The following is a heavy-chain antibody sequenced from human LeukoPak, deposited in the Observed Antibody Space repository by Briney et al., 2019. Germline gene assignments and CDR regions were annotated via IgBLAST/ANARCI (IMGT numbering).Heavy chain of an antibody. CDR2: IYHSGST. CDR1: GGSISSGGYS. D-gene: IGHD2-21*02. V-gene: IGHV4-30-2*01. J-gene: IGHJ5*02. Sequence: SQTLSLTCAVSGGSISSGGYSWSWIRQPPGKGLEWIGYIYHSGSTYYNPSLKSRVTISVDRSKNQFSLKLSSVTAADTAVYYCARARAYCGGDCYSGWFDPWGQGTLVTVSS. CDR3: ARARAYCGGDCYSGWFDP.